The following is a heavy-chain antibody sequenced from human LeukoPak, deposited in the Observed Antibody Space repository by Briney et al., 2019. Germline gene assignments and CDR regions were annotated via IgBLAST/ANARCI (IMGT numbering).Heavy chain of an antibody. CDR1: GFTVSSNY. Sequence: GGSLRLSCAASGFTVSSNYMSWVRQAPGKGLEWVSVIYSGGSTYYADSVKGRFTISRDNSKNTLYLQMNSLRAEDTAVYYCAKDYDAVWGGTDYWGQGTLVTVSS. CDR3: AKDYDAVWGGTDY. D-gene: IGHD3-16*01. CDR2: IYSGGST. V-gene: IGHV3-53*01. J-gene: IGHJ4*02.